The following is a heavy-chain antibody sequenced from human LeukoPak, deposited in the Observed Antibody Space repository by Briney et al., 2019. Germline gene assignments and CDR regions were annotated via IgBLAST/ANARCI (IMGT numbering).Heavy chain of an antibody. V-gene: IGHV5-51*01. CDR1: EYSFTSYW. Sequence: RGESLKISCKGSEYSFTSYWIGWVRQMPGKGLEWMGIIYPGDSDTRYSPSFQGQVTISADKSISTAYLQWSSLKASDTAMYYCARSVVVTDNWFDPWGQGTLVTVSS. CDR3: ARSVVVTDNWFDP. D-gene: IGHD2-21*02. CDR2: IYPGDSDT. J-gene: IGHJ5*02.